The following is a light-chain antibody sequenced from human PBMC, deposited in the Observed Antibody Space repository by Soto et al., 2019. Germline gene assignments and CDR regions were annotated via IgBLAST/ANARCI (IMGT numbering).Light chain of an antibody. J-gene: IGLJ2*01. CDR3: CSYADSHVV. CDR1: SSDVGSYNL. CDR2: EGS. Sequence: QSALTQPASVSGSPGQSITISCTGASSDVGSYNLVSWYQQHPGKAPKLMIYEGSKRPSGVANRFSGSKSGNTASLTISGLQAEDEADYYCCSYADSHVVFGGGTKVTVL. V-gene: IGLV2-23*01.